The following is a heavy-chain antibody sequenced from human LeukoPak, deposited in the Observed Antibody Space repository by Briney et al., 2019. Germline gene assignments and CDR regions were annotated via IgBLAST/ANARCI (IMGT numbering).Heavy chain of an antibody. Sequence: PSETLSLTCAVYGGSFNGYYWSWIRQPPGKGLEWIGEINHSGSTNYNPSLKSRVTISVDTSKNQFSLKLSSVTAADTAVYYCARERGYSSAYLHYYYYMDVWGKGTTVTVSS. V-gene: IGHV4-34*01. D-gene: IGHD5-18*01. CDR3: ARERGYSSAYLHYYYYMDV. CDR2: INHSGST. CDR1: GGSFNGYY. J-gene: IGHJ6*03.